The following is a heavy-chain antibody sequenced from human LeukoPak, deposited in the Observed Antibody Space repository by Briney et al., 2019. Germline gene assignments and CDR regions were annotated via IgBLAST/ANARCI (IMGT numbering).Heavy chain of an antibody. CDR1: GFTVSSNY. Sequence: GGSLRLSCAASGFTVSSNYMSWVRQAPGKGLEWVSGINNNGVSTFYADSVKGRFTISGDNSKNTLYLQMNSLRAEDTAVYYCVGVYDILTGYYAFDIWGQGTMVTVSS. J-gene: IGHJ3*02. CDR2: NNNGVST. V-gene: IGHV3-53*01. D-gene: IGHD3-9*01. CDR3: VGVYDILTGYYAFDI.